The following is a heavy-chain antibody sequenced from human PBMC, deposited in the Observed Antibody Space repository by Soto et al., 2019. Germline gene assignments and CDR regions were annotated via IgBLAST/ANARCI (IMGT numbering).Heavy chain of an antibody. CDR3: AREDSAGFYDF. CDR1: GDSINSGGYS. J-gene: IGHJ4*02. V-gene: IGHV4-30-2*01. D-gene: IGHD1-1*01. Sequence: SETLSLTCTVSGDSINSGGYSWSWIRQPPGQGLEWIGYIYSGSTYYSPSLKSLVTISIDASKNQLSLRLKSVTAADTAVYYCAREDSAGFYDFWGQGTLVTV. CDR2: IYSGST.